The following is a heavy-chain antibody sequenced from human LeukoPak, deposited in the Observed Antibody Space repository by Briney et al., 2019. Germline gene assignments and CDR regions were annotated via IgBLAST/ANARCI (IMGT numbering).Heavy chain of an antibody. CDR3: ARMIGYCSGGSCQSLDAFDI. J-gene: IGHJ3*02. CDR1: GYTFTSYD. Sequence: ASVKVSCKASGYTFTSYDINWVRQAPGQGLEWMGWINPNSGGTNYAQKFQGWVTMTRDTSISTAYMELSRLRSDDTAVYYCARMIGYCSGGSCQSLDAFDIWGQGTMVTVSS. V-gene: IGHV1-2*04. CDR2: INPNSGGT. D-gene: IGHD2-15*01.